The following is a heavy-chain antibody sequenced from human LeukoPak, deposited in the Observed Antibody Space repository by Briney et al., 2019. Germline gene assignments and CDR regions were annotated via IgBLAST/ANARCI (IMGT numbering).Heavy chain of an antibody. CDR3: ARALLWFGESHFDY. CDR2: IYYSGST. V-gene: IGHV4-61*08. CDR1: GGSISSGGYS. J-gene: IGHJ4*02. Sequence: SETLSLTCAVSGGSISSGGYSWSWIRQPPGKGLEWIGYIYYSGSTNYNPSLKSRVTISVDTSKNQFSLKLSSVTAADTAVYYCARALLWFGESHFDYWGQGTLVTVSS. D-gene: IGHD3-10*01.